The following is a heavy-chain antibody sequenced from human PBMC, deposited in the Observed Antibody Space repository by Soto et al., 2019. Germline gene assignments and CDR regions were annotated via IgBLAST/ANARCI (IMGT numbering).Heavy chain of an antibody. D-gene: IGHD6-13*01. CDR1: GFTFSSYA. CDR3: AKDRVSPDYYYYMDV. CDR2: ISGSGGST. Sequence: GGSLRLSCAASGFTFSSYAMSWVRQAPGKGLEWVSAISGSGGSTYYADSVKGRFTISRDNSKNTRYLQMNSLRAEDTAVYYCAKDRVSPDYYYYMDVWGKGTTVTVSS. J-gene: IGHJ6*03. V-gene: IGHV3-23*01.